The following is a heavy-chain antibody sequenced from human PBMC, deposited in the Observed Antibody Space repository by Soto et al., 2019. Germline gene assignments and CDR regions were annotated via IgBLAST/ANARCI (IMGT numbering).Heavy chain of an antibody. V-gene: IGHV4-38-2*01. J-gene: IGHJ4*02. D-gene: IGHD3-10*01. CDR2: IHLGGTT. Sequence: TSETLSLTCAVSGYSITSSSFWGWIRQPPGKGLEWIGSIHLGGTTYYDPSLKSRVTISVDTSRNEFSLKLSSVTAADTAVYYCARPRPNFGAVDSWGQGALVTVSS. CDR3: ARPRPNFGAVDS. CDR1: GYSITSSSF.